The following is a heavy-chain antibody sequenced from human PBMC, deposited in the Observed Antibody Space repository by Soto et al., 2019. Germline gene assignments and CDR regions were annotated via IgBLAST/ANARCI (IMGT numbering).Heavy chain of an antibody. CDR2: IKSKTDGGTT. D-gene: IGHD4-17*01. CDR3: TTDFKPHMTTPGY. J-gene: IGHJ4*02. V-gene: IGHV3-15*07. Sequence: EVQLVESGGGLVKPGGSLRLSCAASGFTFSNAWMNWVRQAPGKGLEWVGRIKSKTDGGTTDYAAPVKGRFTISRDDSKNTLYLQMNSLKTEDTALYYCTTDFKPHMTTPGYWGQGTLVTVSS. CDR1: GFTFSNAW.